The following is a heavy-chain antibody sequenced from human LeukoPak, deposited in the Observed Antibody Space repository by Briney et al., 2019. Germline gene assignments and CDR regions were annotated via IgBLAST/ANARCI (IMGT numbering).Heavy chain of an antibody. CDR1: GFTFSSYE. V-gene: IGHV3-48*03. D-gene: IGHD2/OR15-2a*01. Sequence: GGSLRLSCAASGFTFSSYEMNWVRQAPGKGLEWVSYISSSGSTIYYADSVKGRFTISRDNAKNSLYLQMNSLRAEDTAVYYCALSMIEGFDPWGQGTLVTVSS. J-gene: IGHJ5*02. CDR2: ISSSGSTI. CDR3: ALSMIEGFDP.